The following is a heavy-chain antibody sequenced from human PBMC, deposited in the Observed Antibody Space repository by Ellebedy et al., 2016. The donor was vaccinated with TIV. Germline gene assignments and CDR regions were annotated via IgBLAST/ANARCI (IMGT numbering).Heavy chain of an antibody. CDR1: GFTFSSYA. Sequence: GESLKISCAASGFTFSSYAMHWVRQAPGKGLEWVAVISYDGSNKYYADSVKGRFTISRDNSKNTLYLQMNSLKAEDTAMYYCARATAGLDVWGQGTTVSVSS. V-gene: IGHV3-30-3*01. J-gene: IGHJ6*02. CDR2: ISYDGSNK. CDR3: ARATAGLDV.